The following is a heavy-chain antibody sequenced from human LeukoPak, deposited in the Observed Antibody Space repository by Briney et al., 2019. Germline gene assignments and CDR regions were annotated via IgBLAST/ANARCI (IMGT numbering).Heavy chain of an antibody. Sequence: ASVKVSCKASGYTFTGYYMHWVRQAPGQGLEWMGWINPNSGGTNYAQKFQGRVTMTRDTSISTAYMELSRLRSDDTAVYYCARIPVGATKGDFDYWGQGTLVTVSS. D-gene: IGHD1-26*01. CDR2: INPNSGGT. CDR1: GYTFTGYY. CDR3: ARIPVGATKGDFDY. J-gene: IGHJ4*02. V-gene: IGHV1-2*02.